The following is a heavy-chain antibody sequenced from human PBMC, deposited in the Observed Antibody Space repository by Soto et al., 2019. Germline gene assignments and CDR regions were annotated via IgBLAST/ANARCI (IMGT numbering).Heavy chain of an antibody. CDR3: ASDPYYYASGF. D-gene: IGHD3-10*01. J-gene: IGHJ4*02. CDR2: ISGSGDTI. V-gene: IGHV3-11*01. Sequence: QVQLVESGGGLAKPGGSLRLSCAASGFTFSDYYMTWIRQPPGKGLEWVSYISGSGDTIYYADSVKGRFTVSRDNARNSLYLQMNSLRAEDTAFYYCASDPYYYASGFWGQGTLVTVSS. CDR1: GFTFSDYY.